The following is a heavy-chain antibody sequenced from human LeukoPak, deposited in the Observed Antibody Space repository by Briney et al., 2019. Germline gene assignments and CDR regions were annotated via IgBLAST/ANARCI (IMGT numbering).Heavy chain of an antibody. V-gene: IGHV3-30*02. CDR3: AKDRDYGSGSPPAA. D-gene: IGHD3-10*01. Sequence: GGSLRLSCAASGFTLSSYGMHWVRQAPGKGLEWVAFIRYDGSNKYYADSVKGRFTISRDNSKNTLYLQMNSLRAEDTAVYYCAKDRDYGSGSPPAAWGQGTMVTVSS. CDR2: IRYDGSNK. J-gene: IGHJ3*01. CDR1: GFTLSSYG.